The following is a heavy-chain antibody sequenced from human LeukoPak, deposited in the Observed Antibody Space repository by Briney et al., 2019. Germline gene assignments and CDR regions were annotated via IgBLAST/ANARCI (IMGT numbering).Heavy chain of an antibody. CDR3: ARRQGATTVAGTFDY. D-gene: IGHD6-19*01. CDR1: GYSFSTYW. J-gene: IGHJ4*02. CDR2: IYPGDSDT. V-gene: IGHV5-51*01. Sequence: GESLKISCQGSGYSFSTYWIGWVRQMPGKGLEWMGIIYPGDSDTRYSPSLQGQVTISADKSAGTAYLQWTSLKASDTAMYYCARRQGATTVAGTFDYWGQGTLVTVSS.